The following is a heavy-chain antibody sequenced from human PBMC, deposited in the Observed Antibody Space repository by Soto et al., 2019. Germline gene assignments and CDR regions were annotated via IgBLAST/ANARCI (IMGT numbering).Heavy chain of an antibody. CDR2: ISSSSSYI. CDR1: GFTFSSYS. J-gene: IGHJ5*02. V-gene: IGHV3-21*01. D-gene: IGHD3-16*02. CDR3: ARLRLGELSLPNWFDP. Sequence: PGGSLRLSCAASGFTFSSYSMNWVRQAPGKGLEWVSSISSSSSYIYYADSVKGRFTISRDNAKNSLYLQMNSLRAEDTAVYYCARLRLGELSLPNWFDPWGQGTLVTVSS.